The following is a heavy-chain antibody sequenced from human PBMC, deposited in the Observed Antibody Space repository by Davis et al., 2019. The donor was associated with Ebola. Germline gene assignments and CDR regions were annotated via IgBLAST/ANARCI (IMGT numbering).Heavy chain of an antibody. CDR3: ARALHDEVLDY. V-gene: IGHV3-30*04. CDR1: GFTFSNHA. CDR2: TSYNERER. Sequence: PGGSLRLSCSASGFTFSNHAMHWVRQAPGKGLAWVAVTSYNERERFYVESVQGRLTISRDNSENVLYLQMDSLRPDETAIYFCARALHDEVLDYWGQGTPVTVSS. J-gene: IGHJ4*02. D-gene: IGHD1-1*01.